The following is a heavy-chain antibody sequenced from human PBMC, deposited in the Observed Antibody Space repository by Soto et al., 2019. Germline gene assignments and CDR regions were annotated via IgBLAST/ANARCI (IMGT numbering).Heavy chain of an antibody. CDR3: ARDTSRGEYDY. J-gene: IGHJ4*02. D-gene: IGHD3-10*01. Sequence: QVQLVQSGAEVKKPGASVKVSCKASGYTFTSYGISWVRQAPGQGLEWMGWINVYNGNTNYAQKRQGRVTMTTDTSASTAYLDLRSLRSDATAVYFCARDTSRGEYDYWGQGTLVTVSS. V-gene: IGHV1-18*01. CDR1: GYTFTSYG. CDR2: INVYNGNT.